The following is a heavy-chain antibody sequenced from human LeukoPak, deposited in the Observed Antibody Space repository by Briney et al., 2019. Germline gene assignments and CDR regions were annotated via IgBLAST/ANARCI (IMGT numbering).Heavy chain of an antibody. Sequence: ASVKVSCKASGYTFTSYGISWVRQAPGQGLEWMGWISAYNGNTNYAQKLQGRITMTTDTSTSTAYMELRSLRSDDTAVYYCAASDYGDVFDYWGQGTLVTVSS. CDR2: ISAYNGNT. CDR3: AASDYGDVFDY. D-gene: IGHD4-17*01. V-gene: IGHV1-18*04. J-gene: IGHJ4*02. CDR1: GYTFTSYG.